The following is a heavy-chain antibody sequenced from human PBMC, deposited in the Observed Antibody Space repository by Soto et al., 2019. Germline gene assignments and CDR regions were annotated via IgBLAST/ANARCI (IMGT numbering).Heavy chain of an antibody. Sequence: SETLSLNCTVSGGSISSYRWSWIRQPAGKGLEWIGRLNTYGNTHYNPSLKSRVTVSVDTSRNQFFLTLRSVTAADSAVYHCGRESGETWDYEASWGQGTPVTVSS. V-gene: IGHV4-4*07. CDR3: GRESGETWDYEAS. CDR2: LNTYGNT. J-gene: IGHJ5*02. D-gene: IGHD1-7*01. CDR1: GGSISSYR.